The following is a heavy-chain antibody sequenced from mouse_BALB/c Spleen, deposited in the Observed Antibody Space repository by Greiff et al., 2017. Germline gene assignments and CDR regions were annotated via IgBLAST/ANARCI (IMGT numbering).Heavy chain of an antibody. V-gene: IGHV1S45*01. CDR3: ALCYGYDRGYYAMDS. CDR2: INPYNGYT. D-gene: IGHD2-2*01. CDR1: GYTFTNHH. J-gene: IGHJ4*01. Sequence: VQLQQSGAELVRPGASVKISCKAFGYTFTNHHINWVKQRPGQRLDWIGYINPYNGYTSYNQKFKGKATLTVDKSSSTAYMELSSLTSEDSAVYYGALCYGYDRGYYAMDSGGEGTSVTVSS.